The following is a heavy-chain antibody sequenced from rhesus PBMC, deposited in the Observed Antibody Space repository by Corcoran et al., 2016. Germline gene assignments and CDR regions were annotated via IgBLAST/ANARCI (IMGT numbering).Heavy chain of an antibody. CDR1: GFTFGSYA. D-gene: IGHD1-44*02. V-gene: IGHV1-198*02. CDR3: ARGGVVATTVDY. Sequence: QVQLVQSGAEVKKHGASVKVSCKASGFTFGSYAISWLRQPPVQGLVRSGVSIPCVCITNTAERFQIRVTSTADTSTSTASMERSSLRSEDTAVYYCARGGVVATTVDYWGQGVLVTVSS. CDR2: SIPCVCIT. J-gene: IGHJ4*01.